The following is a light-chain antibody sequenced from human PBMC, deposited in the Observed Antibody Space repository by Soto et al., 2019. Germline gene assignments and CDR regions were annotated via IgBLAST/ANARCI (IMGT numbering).Light chain of an antibody. CDR2: DDS. J-gene: IGLJ2*01. CDR3: QVWDSSSDHPVV. Sequence: SYELTQSPSVSVAPGQTVTITCGGSSIGSKSVHWYQQKPGQAPVLVVYDDSDRRSGIPERFSGSNSGNTATLTITRVEAGDEADYYCQVWDSSSDHPVVFGGGTKLTVL. V-gene: IGLV3-21*02. CDR1: SIGSKS.